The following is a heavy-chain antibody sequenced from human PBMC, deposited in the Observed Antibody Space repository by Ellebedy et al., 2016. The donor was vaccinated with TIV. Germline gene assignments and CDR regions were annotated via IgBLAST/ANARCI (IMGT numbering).Heavy chain of an antibody. J-gene: IGHJ2*01. CDR1: GFTFTRYW. V-gene: IGHV3-7*01. CDR2: IKFDEIEK. Sequence: GESLKISCAASGFTFTRYWMAWLRQAPGKGLEYVAHIKFDEIEKYYADSVKGRFTISRDNARNSLYLQMNSLRVGDTAIYYCARDPKATPHWYFDLWGRGTLVSVSS. CDR3: ARDPKATPHWYFDL.